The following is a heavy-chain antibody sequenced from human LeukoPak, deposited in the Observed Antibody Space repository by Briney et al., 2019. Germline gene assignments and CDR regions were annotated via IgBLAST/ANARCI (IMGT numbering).Heavy chain of an antibody. CDR2: INQDGSDK. Sequence: GGSLRLSCAASGFTFSSYWMSWVRQAPGKGLEWVAKINQDGSDKYYVDSVKGRFTISRDNAKNSLYLQMNSLRAEDTALYYCARGMEDYYYYYMDVWGKGTTVTVSS. CDR3: ARGMEDYYYYYMDV. D-gene: IGHD1-1*01. J-gene: IGHJ6*03. V-gene: IGHV3-7*03. CDR1: GFTFSSYW.